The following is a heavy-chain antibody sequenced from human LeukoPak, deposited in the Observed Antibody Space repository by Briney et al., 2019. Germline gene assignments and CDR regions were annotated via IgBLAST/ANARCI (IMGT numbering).Heavy chain of an antibody. CDR3: AHSSYYYDSSGPLAFDI. CDR1: GFSLSTSGMC. Sequence: ESGPTLVNPTQTLTLTCTFSGFSLSTSGMCVSWIRQPPGKALEWLARIDWDDDKYYSTSLKTRLTISKDTSKNQVVLTMTNMDPVDTATYYCAHSSYYYDSSGPLAFDIWGQGTMVTVSS. J-gene: IGHJ3*02. D-gene: IGHD3-22*01. V-gene: IGHV2-70*12. CDR2: IDWDDDK.